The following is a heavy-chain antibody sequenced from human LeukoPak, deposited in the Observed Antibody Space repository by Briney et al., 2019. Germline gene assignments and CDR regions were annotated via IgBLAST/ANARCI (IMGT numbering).Heavy chain of an antibody. J-gene: IGHJ3*02. V-gene: IGHV4-59*01. CDR3: ARDAYSYGYGAFDI. CDR2: IYYSGST. Sequence: SETLSLTCTVSGVSISSYYWSWIRQPPGKGLEWIGYIYYSGSTNYNPSLKSRVTISVDTSKNQFSLKLSSVTAADTAVYYCARDAYSYGYGAFDIWGQGTMVTVSS. CDR1: GVSISSYY. D-gene: IGHD5-18*01.